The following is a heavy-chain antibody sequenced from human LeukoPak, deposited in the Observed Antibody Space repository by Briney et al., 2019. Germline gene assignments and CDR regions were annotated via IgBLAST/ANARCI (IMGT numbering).Heavy chain of an antibody. V-gene: IGHV3-53*05. CDR1: GFTVSSDY. J-gene: IGHJ5*02. Sequence: PGGSLRLSCAASGFTVSSDYMSWVRQAPGKGLEWVSVIYSGGSTYYADSVKGRFTISRDESKNTVYLQMNSLRFEDTATYYCARNWFDPWGQGTLVTVSS. CDR3: ARNWFDP. CDR2: IYSGGST.